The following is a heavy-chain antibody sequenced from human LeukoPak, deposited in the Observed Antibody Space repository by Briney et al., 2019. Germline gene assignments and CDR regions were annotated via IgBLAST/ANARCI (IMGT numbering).Heavy chain of an antibody. J-gene: IGHJ4*02. CDR1: GGSISGYY. D-gene: IGHD1-26*01. CDR3: ARHQAGGSFDY. CDR2: IYYSGSSGST. V-gene: IGHV4-59*01. Sequence: PSETLSLTCIVSGGSISGYYWSWIRQPPGKGLEWIGYIYYSGSSGSTDYNPSLKSRVTISVDMSKNQFSLKLSSVTAADTALYYRARHQAGGSFDYWGQGTLVTVSS.